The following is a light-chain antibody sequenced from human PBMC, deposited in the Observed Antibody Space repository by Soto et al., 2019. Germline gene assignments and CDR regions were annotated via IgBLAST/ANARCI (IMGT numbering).Light chain of an antibody. V-gene: IGLV2-8*01. CDR3: SSYAGSNNVI. CDR1: SSDVGGNNY. CDR2: EVT. Sequence: QSALTQPPSASGSPGQSVAISCTGTSSDVGGNNYVSWYQQHPGKAPKLMVYEVTKRPSGVPDRVSGSKSGNTASLTVSGLEAEDEAAYYCSSYAGSNNVIFGGGTKVTVL. J-gene: IGLJ2*01.